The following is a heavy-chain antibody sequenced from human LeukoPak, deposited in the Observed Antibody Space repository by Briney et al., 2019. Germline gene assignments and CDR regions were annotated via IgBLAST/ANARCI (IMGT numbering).Heavy chain of an antibody. CDR1: GFTFSSYW. D-gene: IGHD3-22*01. CDR2: IKQDGSEK. J-gene: IGHJ4*02. Sequence: PGGSLRLSCAASGFTFSSYWMSWVRQAPGKGLEWVANIKQDGSEKYYVDSVKGRFTISRDNAKNSLYLQMNSLRAEDTAVYYCARGADSSGYYSIFYFDYWGQGTLVTVSS. CDR3: ARGADSSGYYSIFYFDY. V-gene: IGHV3-7*05.